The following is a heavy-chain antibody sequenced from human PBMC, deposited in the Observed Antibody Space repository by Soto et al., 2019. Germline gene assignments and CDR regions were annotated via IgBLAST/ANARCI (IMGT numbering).Heavy chain of an antibody. J-gene: IGHJ4*02. CDR3: ARQVHPGYCSD. V-gene: IGHV1-8*01. CDR1: GYTFTSYD. CDR2: INPTSEYT. Sequence: ASVKVSCKASGYTFTSYDINGVRQAPGQGLEWVGWINPTSEYTAHAQKFQGRVTLTREISTATAYMELSSLTSEDTAVSCCARQVHPGYCSDWRPGSQVTVCS. D-gene: IGHD6-19*01.